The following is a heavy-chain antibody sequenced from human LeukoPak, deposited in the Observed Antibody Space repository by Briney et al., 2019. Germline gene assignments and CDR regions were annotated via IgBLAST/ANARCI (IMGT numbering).Heavy chain of an antibody. V-gene: IGHV3-7*01. CDR1: GGSISSSSYY. CDR2: IKQDGSEK. D-gene: IGHD1-7*01. J-gene: IGHJ4*02. Sequence: ETLSLTCTVSGGSISSSSYYWGWIRQPPGKGLEWVANIKQDGSEKYYVDSVKGRFTISRDNAKNSLYLQMNSLRAEDTAVYYCAREDQYNWNYAGQFDYWGQGTLVTVSS. CDR3: AREDQYNWNYAGQFDY.